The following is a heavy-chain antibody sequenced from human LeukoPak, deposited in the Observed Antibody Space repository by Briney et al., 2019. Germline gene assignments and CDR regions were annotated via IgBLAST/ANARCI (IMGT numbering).Heavy chain of an antibody. Sequence: GGSLRLSCAASGFTFSSYSMNWVRQAPGKGLEWVSSISSSSSYIYYADSVKGRFTISRDNAKNSLYLQMNSLRAEDAAVYYCAKDITGTSAAYNWFDPWGQGTLVTVSS. J-gene: IGHJ5*02. V-gene: IGHV3-21*01. D-gene: IGHD1-20*01. CDR1: GFTFSSYS. CDR2: ISSSSSYI. CDR3: AKDITGTSAAYNWFDP.